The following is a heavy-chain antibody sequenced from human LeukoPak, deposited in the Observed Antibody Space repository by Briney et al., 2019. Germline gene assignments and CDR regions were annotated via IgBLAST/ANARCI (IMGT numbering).Heavy chain of an antibody. CDR3: ARDHYYDSSGPGLGGDY. D-gene: IGHD3-22*01. V-gene: IGHV1-46*01. CDR1: GYIFTSYY. Sequence: AASVEVSCKASGYIFTSYYMHWVRQAPGQGLEWMGIISPSGGSTSYAQKFQGRVTMTRDTSTSTVYMELSSLRSEDTAVYYCARDHYYDSSGPGLGGDYWGQGTLVTVSS. J-gene: IGHJ4*02. CDR2: ISPSGGST.